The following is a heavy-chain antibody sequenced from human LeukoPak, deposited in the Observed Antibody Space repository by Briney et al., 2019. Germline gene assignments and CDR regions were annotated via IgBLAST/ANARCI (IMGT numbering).Heavy chain of an antibody. CDR3: VREGDSGYVELDS. CDR1: GFTFSSYS. J-gene: IGHJ4*02. V-gene: IGHV3-21*01. Sequence: GGSLRLSCAASGFTFSSYSMNWVRQAPGKGLEWVSCISSSSRYIYYADSVKGRFTISRDNAKNSLNLQMSSLRAEDTAVYYCVREGDSGYVELDSWGQGTLVTVSS. D-gene: IGHD5-12*01. CDR2: ISSSSRYI.